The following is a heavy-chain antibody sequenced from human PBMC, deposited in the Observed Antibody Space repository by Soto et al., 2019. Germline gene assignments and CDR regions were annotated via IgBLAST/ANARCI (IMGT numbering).Heavy chain of an antibody. CDR1: GYIFSTYW. CDR2: IDPSDSYT. CDR3: ASLMEIHYYYGMDV. Sequence: GESLKISCEGSGYIFSTYWIAWVRQMPGKGLEWMGRIDPSDSYTNYSPSFQGHVTISADKSISTAYLQWSSLKASDTAMYYCASLMEIHYYYGMDVWGQGTTVTVSS. D-gene: IGHD1-7*01. J-gene: IGHJ6*02. V-gene: IGHV5-10-1*01.